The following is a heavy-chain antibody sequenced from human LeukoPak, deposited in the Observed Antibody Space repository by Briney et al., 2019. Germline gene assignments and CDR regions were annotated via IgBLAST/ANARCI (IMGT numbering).Heavy chain of an antibody. Sequence: SETLSLTCTVSGGSISSYYWSWIRQPPGKGLEWIGYIYYSGSTNYNPSLKSRVTISVDTSKNQFSLKLSSVTAADTAVYYCARSLRNSSGWFDYWDQGTLVTVSS. J-gene: IGHJ4*02. V-gene: IGHV4-59*01. D-gene: IGHD6-19*01. CDR2: IYYSGST. CDR1: GGSISSYY. CDR3: ARSLRNSSGWFDY.